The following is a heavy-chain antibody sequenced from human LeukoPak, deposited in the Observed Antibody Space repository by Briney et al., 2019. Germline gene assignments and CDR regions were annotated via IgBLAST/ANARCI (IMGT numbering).Heavy chain of an antibody. D-gene: IGHD2-8*01. V-gene: IGHV5-51*01. J-gene: IGHJ5*02. CDR3: CGIIRFFRRRLYFPYLFGP. CDR1: GYSFTSYW. CDR2: IYPGDSDT. Sequence: GESLKISCKGSGYSFTSYWIGWVRQMPGKGLEWMGIIYPGDSDTRYSPSFQGQVTISADKSISTAYLQWSSLKASHTAMYYCCGIIRFFRRRLYFPYLFGPWGQGTLVTVSS.